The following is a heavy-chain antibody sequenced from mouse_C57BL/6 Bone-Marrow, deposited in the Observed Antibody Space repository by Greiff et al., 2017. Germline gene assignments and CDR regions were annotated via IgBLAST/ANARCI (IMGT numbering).Heavy chain of an antibody. V-gene: IGHV6-3*01. CDR1: GFTFSNYW. J-gene: IGHJ1*03. Sequence: EVKLVESGGGLVQPGGSMKLSCVASGFTFSNYWMNWVRQSPEKGLEWVAQIRLKSDTYATPHAESVQGRFTISRDDSKSNVYLQMSNIRAEDAGIYYCTGVTGPGYFDDWGKGTTVTVSS. D-gene: IGHD4-1*01. CDR2: IRLKSDTYAT. CDR3: TGVTGPGYFDD.